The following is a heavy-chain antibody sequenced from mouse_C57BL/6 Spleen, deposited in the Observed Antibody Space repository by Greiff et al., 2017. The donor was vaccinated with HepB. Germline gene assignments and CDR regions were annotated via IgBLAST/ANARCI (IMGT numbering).Heavy chain of an antibody. V-gene: IGHV1-49*01. CDR1: YFAFMASA. J-gene: IGHJ4*01. D-gene: IGHD3-2*02. CDR3: ARADSSGPYYYAMDY. CDR2: FTMYSDAT. Sequence: LKESGAELVRPGSSVKLSCKDSYFAFMASAMHWVKQRPGHGLEWIGSFTMYSDATEYSENFKGKATLTANTSSSTAYMELSSLTSEDSVVYYCARADSSGPYYYAMDYWGQGTSVTVSS.